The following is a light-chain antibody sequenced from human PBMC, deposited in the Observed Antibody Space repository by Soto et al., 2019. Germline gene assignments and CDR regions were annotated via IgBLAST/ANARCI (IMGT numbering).Light chain of an antibody. J-gene: IGKJ5*01. CDR1: QSVSSSY. Sequence: EIVLTQSPDTLSLSPGESATLSCRASQSVSSSYLAWYQQKPGRAPRLLIYGASNRATGIPDRFSGSGSGTAFNLTISRLEPEDFAVFYCQQYDDSITFGQGTRLEIE. V-gene: IGKV3-20*01. CDR2: GAS. CDR3: QQYDDSIT.